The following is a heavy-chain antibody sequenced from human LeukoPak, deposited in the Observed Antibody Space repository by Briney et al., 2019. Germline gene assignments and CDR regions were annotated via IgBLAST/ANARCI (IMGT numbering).Heavy chain of an antibody. Sequence: SETLSLTCTVSNYSITSGYYWGWIRQPPGKGLEWIGSIYHSGTTYYNPSLKSRVTISVDTSKNQFSLNLSSVTAADTAVYYCARDARGYCSSTSCYEDYGMDVWGKGTTVTVSS. V-gene: IGHV4-38-2*02. CDR3: ARDARGYCSSTSCYEDYGMDV. J-gene: IGHJ6*04. CDR1: NYSITSGYY. D-gene: IGHD2-2*01. CDR2: IYHSGTT.